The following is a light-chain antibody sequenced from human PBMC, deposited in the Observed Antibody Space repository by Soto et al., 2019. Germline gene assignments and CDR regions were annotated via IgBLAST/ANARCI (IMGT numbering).Light chain of an antibody. CDR3: QTYDSSLSGRYV. V-gene: IGLV1-40*01. Sequence: QSVLTQPPSISGAPGQGVTISCTGSSSNIGAGSDVHWYHQLPGTAPKLLIYGNTNRPSGVPDRFSGSKSGTSASLAIAGLQTEDEGDYYCQTYDSSLSGRYVFGTGTKVT. CDR2: GNT. CDR1: SSNIGAGSD. J-gene: IGLJ1*01.